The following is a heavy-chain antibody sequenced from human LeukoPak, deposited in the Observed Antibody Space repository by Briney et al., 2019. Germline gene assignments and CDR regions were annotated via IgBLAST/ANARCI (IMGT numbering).Heavy chain of an antibody. V-gene: IGHV3-15*01. CDR2: IKSKTDGGTT. CDR3: TTGLGSITGTTTVKYYYYYMDV. D-gene: IGHD1-7*01. Sequence: GGSLRLSCAASGFTVSSNYMSWVRQAPGKGLEWVGRIKSKTDGGTTDYAAPVKGRFTISRDDSKNTLYLQMNSLKTEDTAVYYCTTGLGSITGTTTVKYYYYYMDVWGKGTTVTVSS. J-gene: IGHJ6*03. CDR1: GFTVSSNY.